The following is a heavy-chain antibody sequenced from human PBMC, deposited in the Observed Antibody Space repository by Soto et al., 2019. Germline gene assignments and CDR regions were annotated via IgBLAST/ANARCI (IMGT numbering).Heavy chain of an antibody. J-gene: IGHJ6*02. CDR2: ISGSTDST. Sequence: GVSQRLSCAASGLTFTTYAMNWVRQDPGKGLEWVSSISGSTDSTNYADSVKGRFTISRDNSKNTLYLQMNSLRAGDTAVYYCAKADDYSNNYYYYGMDVWGPGTTVTVSS. CDR1: GLTFTTYA. V-gene: IGHV3-23*01. CDR3: AKADDYSNNYYYYGMDV. D-gene: IGHD4-4*01.